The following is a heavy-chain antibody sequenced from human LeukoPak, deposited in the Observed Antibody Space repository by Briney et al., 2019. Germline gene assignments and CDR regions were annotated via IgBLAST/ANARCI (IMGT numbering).Heavy chain of an antibody. Sequence: GASVKVSCKASGYTFTSYGISGVRQTPGQGLEWMGWISAYNGNTNYAQKLQGRVTMTTDTSTSTAYMELRSLRSDDTAVYYCARDRPFGGFDYWGQGTLVTVSS. J-gene: IGHJ4*02. CDR1: GYTFTSYG. V-gene: IGHV1-18*01. CDR2: ISAYNGNT. D-gene: IGHD3-16*01. CDR3: ARDRPFGGFDY.